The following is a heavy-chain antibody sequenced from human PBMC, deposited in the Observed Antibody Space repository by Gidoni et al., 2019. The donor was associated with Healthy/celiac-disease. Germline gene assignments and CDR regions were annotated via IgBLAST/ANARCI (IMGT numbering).Heavy chain of an antibody. CDR2: ITSSSSYI. D-gene: IGHD3-9*01. J-gene: IGHJ4*02. CDR3: ASYDILTDSLDY. V-gene: IGHV3-21*01. CDR1: GFTFNCCT. Sequence: EVQLVASGGGLVKPGGSLRPPCVASGFTFNCCTMNWVRQAPGKGLEWVSSITSSSSYIYYADSVKGRFTISRDNAKNSLYLQMNSLRAEDTAVYYCASYDILTDSLDYWGQGTLVTVSS.